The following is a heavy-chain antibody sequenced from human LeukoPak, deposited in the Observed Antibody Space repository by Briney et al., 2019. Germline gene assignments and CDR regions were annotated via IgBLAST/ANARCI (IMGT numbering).Heavy chain of an antibody. CDR2: CYHSGDI. CDR1: LGSISSSNG. Sequence: SEALSLTCAVSLGSISSSNGWSWVRQTPGKGLKWIGQCYHSGDINYNPSLKSRVTVSLDKSKNQFSLKLSTVSAADTAVYYCAVVIGCDIPLSYWGQGTLVTVSS. D-gene: IGHD3-9*01. V-gene: IGHV4-4*02. CDR3: AVVIGCDIPLSY. J-gene: IGHJ4*02.